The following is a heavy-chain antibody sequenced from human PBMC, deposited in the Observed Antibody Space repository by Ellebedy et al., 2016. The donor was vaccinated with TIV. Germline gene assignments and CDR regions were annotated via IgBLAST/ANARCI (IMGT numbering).Heavy chain of an antibody. CDR3: ARGGDYSAGSGYFNRVRCFDY. D-gene: IGHD3-22*01. CDR1: GFSFSSYA. J-gene: IGHJ4*02. CDR2: ISYDASNK. Sequence: GGSLRLXCAASGFSFSSYAMHWVRQAPGKGLEWVAVISYDASNKYYADSVKGRFTISRDNSKNTLYLQMNSLRAEDTAVYYCARGGDYSAGSGYFNRVRCFDYWGQGTLVTVSS. V-gene: IGHV3-30*04.